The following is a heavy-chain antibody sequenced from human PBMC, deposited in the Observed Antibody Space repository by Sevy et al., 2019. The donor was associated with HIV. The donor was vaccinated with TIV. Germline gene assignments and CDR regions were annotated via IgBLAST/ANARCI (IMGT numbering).Heavy chain of an antibody. Sequence: GGSLRLSCAASGFTFSSYSMKWVRQAPGKGLEWVSSISSSSSYIYYADSVKGRFTISRDNAKNSLYLQMNSLRAEDTAVYYCARDLTGTTFEGYYFDYWGQGTLVTVSS. D-gene: IGHD1-7*01. CDR1: GFTFSSYS. CDR2: ISSSSSYI. J-gene: IGHJ4*02. CDR3: ARDLTGTTFEGYYFDY. V-gene: IGHV3-21*01.